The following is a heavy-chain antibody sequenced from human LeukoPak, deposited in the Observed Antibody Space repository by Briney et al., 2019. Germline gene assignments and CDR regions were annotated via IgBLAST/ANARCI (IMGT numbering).Heavy chain of an antibody. CDR2: IYSGGGT. V-gene: IGHV3-66*01. CDR3: ARERDSRGY. J-gene: IGHJ4*02. CDR1: GFTVNSNY. Sequence: GGSLRLSCAASGFTVNSNYMTWVRQAPGKGLEWASVIYSGGGTYYADSVKGRFTISRDNSKNTLYLQMNSLRAEDTAVYYCARERDSRGYWGQGTLVTVSS. D-gene: IGHD3-22*01.